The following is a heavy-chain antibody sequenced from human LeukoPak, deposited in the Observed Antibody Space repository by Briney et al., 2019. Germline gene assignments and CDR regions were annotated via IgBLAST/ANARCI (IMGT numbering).Heavy chain of an antibody. CDR3: ARDREYSSGWFGPHFDY. D-gene: IGHD6-19*01. J-gene: IGHJ4*02. V-gene: IGHV3-48*01. CDR2: ISSSGGTK. CDR1: GFTFSPYS. Sequence: GGPLRLSCAASGFTFSPYSLNWVRQAPGKGLEWVSYISSSGGTKYYADSVKGRFTISRDNAKNSLYPQMNSLRAEDTAVYYCARDREYSSGWFGPHFDYWGQGTLVTVSS.